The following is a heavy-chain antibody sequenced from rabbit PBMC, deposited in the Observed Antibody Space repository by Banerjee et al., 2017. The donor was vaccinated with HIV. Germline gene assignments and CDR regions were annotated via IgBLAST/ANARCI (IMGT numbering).Heavy chain of an antibody. CDR2: IYTGSGST. Sequence: QSLEESGGDLVQPEGSLTLTCTASGFSFSSSYYMCWVRQAPGKGLEWIGCIYTGSGSTYYASWVNGRFTISKTSSTTVTLQMTSLTAADTATYFCARANSAYIWNLWGPGTLVTVS. V-gene: IGHV1S40*01. CDR3: ARANSAYIWNL. CDR1: GFSFSSSYY. J-gene: IGHJ4*01. D-gene: IGHD1-1*01.